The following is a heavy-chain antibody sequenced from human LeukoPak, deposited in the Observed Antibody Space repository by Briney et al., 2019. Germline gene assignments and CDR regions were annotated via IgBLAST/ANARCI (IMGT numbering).Heavy chain of an antibody. D-gene: IGHD6-19*01. J-gene: IGHJ4*02. CDR1: GGSISSGGYS. CDR3: ARELRYSSGWYFDY. CDR2: IYHSGST. Sequence: SETLSLTCAVSGGSISSGGYSWSWIRQPPGKGPEWIGYIYHSGSTYYNPSLKSRVTISVDRSKNQFSLKLSSVTAADTAVYYCARELRYSSGWYFDYWGQGTLVTVSS. V-gene: IGHV4-30-2*01.